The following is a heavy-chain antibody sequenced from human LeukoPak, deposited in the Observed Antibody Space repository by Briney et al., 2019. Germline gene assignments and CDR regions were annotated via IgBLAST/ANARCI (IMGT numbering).Heavy chain of an antibody. CDR1: GFTFSSFE. D-gene: IGHD3-10*01. J-gene: IGHJ5*02. CDR2: ISYDGSNK. V-gene: IGHV3-30*18. Sequence: GGSLRLSCAASGFTFSSFEMNWVRQAPGKGLEWVAVISYDGSNKYYADSVKGRFTISRDNSKNTLYLQMNSLRAGDTAVYYCAKGITMVRGVSNNWFDPWGQGTLVTVSS. CDR3: AKGITMVRGVSNNWFDP.